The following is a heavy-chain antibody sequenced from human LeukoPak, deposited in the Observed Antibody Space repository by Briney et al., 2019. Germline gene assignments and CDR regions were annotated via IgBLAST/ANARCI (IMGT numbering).Heavy chain of an antibody. CDR1: GFTFSSYS. CDR2: ISSSSSYI. J-gene: IGHJ4*02. Sequence: GGSLRLSCAASGFTFSSYSMNWVRQAPGKGLEWVSSISSSSSYIYYADSVKGRFTISRDNAKNSLYLQMNSLRAEDTAVYYCARGSGYYEDFDYWGQGTLVTVSS. D-gene: IGHD5-12*01. V-gene: IGHV3-21*04. CDR3: ARGSGYYEDFDY.